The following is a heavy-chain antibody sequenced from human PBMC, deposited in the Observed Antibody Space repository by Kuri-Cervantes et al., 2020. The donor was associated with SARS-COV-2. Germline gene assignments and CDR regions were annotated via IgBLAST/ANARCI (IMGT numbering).Heavy chain of an antibody. CDR3: ARGREGVVPATILGLGYFLYFSMDV. CDR1: GGSFSGYY. CDR2: INHSGST. Sequence: GSLRLSCAVFGGSFSGYYWSWIRQSPGKGLEWIGKINHSGSTNYNPSLSSRVTISVDMSKNQFSLRLSSVTAADTAMYYCARGREGVVPATILGLGYFLYFSMDVWGKGTSVTLSS. J-gene: IGHJ6*03. V-gene: IGHV4-34*01. D-gene: IGHD2-2*01.